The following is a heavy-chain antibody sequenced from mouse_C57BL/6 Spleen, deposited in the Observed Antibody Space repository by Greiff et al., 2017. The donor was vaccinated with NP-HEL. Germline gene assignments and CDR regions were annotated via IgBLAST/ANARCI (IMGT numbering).Heavy chain of an antibody. CDR3: ARHEERTYYYGSSYDWYFDV. J-gene: IGHJ1*03. CDR1: GYTFTEYT. V-gene: IGHV1-62-2*01. CDR2: FYPGSGSI. D-gene: IGHD1-1*01. Sequence: QVQLQQSGAELVKPGASVKLSCKASGYTFTEYTIHWVKQRSGQGLEWIGWFYPGSGSIKYNEKFKDKATLTADKSSSTVYMELSRLTSEDSAVYFCARHEERTYYYGSSYDWYFDVWGTGTTVTVSS.